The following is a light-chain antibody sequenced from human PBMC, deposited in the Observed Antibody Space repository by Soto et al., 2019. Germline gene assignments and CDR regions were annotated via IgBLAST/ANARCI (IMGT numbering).Light chain of an antibody. CDR3: QQLNSHPRT. Sequence: DVRMTQSPSSVSASIGDRVTITCRASQSISSWLAWYQQKPGKAPKLLIYDASSLESGVPSRFSGSGSGTEFTLTISSLQPEDFATYYCQQLNSHPRTFGQGTKVDIK. V-gene: IGKV1-5*01. J-gene: IGKJ2*01. CDR1: QSISSW. CDR2: DAS.